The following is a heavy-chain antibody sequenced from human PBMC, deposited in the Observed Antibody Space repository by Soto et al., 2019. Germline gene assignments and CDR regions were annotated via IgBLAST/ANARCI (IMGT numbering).Heavy chain of an antibody. J-gene: IGHJ4*02. Sequence: SETLSLTCTVSGGSISGYYWSWIRQPPGKGLEWIGYIHYSGSTYYNPSLKSRVTISVDTSAGTTYMELSSLTSEDTAIYYCARDDSGYSGSHYIDYFNFWGQGTLVTVSS. D-gene: IGHD1-26*01. CDR2: IHYSGST. CDR1: GGSISGYY. CDR3: ARDDSGYSGSHYIDYFNF. V-gene: IGHV4-59*01.